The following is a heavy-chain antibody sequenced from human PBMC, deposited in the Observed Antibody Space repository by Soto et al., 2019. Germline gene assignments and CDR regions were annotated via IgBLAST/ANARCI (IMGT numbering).Heavy chain of an antibody. Sequence: QVPLQESGPGLVKPSGTLSLTCAVSAGSVGSSHWWTWVRQPPGKGLEWIGEIYHSGTTNFNPYLTSRVSMSLDKSKNQFSLRVWSVIAAHTAVYYCTRRDYYGSSMDYWGQGILVTVSS. V-gene: IGHV4-4*02. CDR3: TRRDYYGSSMDY. J-gene: IGHJ4*02. CDR1: AGSVGSSHW. CDR2: IYHSGTT. D-gene: IGHD3-22*01.